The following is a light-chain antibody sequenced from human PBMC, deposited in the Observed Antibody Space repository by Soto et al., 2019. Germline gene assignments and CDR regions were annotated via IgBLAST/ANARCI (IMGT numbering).Light chain of an antibody. Sequence: QSVLTQPASVSGAPGQRVTISCSGSSSNIGAGYDVHWYQQLPGTAPKLLIYGNTNRPSGVPDRFSGSKSGTSASLAITGLQAEDEADYYCSSYTSNSLVVFGGGTKLTVL. J-gene: IGLJ2*01. V-gene: IGLV1-40*01. CDR1: SSNIGAGYD. CDR2: GNT. CDR3: SSYTSNSLVV.